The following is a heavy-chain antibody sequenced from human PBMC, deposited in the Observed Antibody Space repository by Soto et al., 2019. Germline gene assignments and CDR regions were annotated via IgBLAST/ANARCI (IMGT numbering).Heavy chain of an antibody. CDR3: ARGAIAAAGTRLWFDP. J-gene: IGHJ5*02. D-gene: IGHD6-13*01. CDR1: GDSISSGGYY. CDR2: IYYSGST. V-gene: IGHV4-31*03. Sequence: QVQLQESGPGLVKPSQTLSLTCTVSGDSISSGGYYWSWIRQHPGKGLEWIGYIYYSGSTYYNPSLKSRVTISVDTAKNQFSLKLSSVTAADTAVYYCARGAIAAAGTRLWFDPWGQGTLVTVSS.